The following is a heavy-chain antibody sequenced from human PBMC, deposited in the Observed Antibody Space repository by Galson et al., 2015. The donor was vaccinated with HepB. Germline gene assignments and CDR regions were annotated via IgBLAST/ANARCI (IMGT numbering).Heavy chain of an antibody. Sequence: SETLSLTCTVSGGSISSRSHYWGWIRQPPGKDLEWIGSAHYSGSTYYKLSLKSRVTISVDTSKNQFSLKLRSVTAADTAMYYCARDPPHCSSTNCYSVWAFDIWGPGTGVIVSS. V-gene: IGHV4-39*07. CDR1: GGSISSRSHY. D-gene: IGHD2-2*02. CDR2: AHYSGST. CDR3: ARDPPHCSSTNCYSVWAFDI. J-gene: IGHJ3*02.